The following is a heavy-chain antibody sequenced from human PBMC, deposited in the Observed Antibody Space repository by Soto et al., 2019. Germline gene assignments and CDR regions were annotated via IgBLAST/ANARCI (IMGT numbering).Heavy chain of an antibody. V-gene: IGHV3-49*04. CDR2: IRSKAYGGTT. CDR3: TRGGYDFWSGYIDY. CDR1: GFTFGDYA. J-gene: IGHJ4*02. D-gene: IGHD3-3*01. Sequence: PGGSLRLSCTASGFTFGDYAMSWVRQAPGKGLEWVGFIRSKAYGGTTEYAASVKGRFTISRDDSKSIAYLQMNSLKTEDTAVYYCTRGGYDFWSGYIDYWGQGTLVTVSS.